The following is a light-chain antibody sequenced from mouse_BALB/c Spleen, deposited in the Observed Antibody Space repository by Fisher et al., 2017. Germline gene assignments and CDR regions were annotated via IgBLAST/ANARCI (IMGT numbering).Light chain of an antibody. CDR2: RTS. V-gene: IGKV4-58*01. J-gene: IGKJ4*01. CDR1: SSVSSSY. Sequence: DIVMTQSPAIMSASPGEKVTMTCSASSSVSSSYLHWYQQKSGASPKPLIHRTSNLASGVPARFSGSGSGTSYSLTISSVEAEDDATYYCQQWSGYPFTFGSGTKLEIK. CDR3: QQWSGYPFT.